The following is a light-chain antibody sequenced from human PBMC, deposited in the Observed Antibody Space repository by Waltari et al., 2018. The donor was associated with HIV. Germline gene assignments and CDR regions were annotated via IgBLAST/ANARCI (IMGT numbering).Light chain of an antibody. Sequence: DIQLTQSPSFLSASVGDRVTITCRASQDINNYLAWYQQKPGRAPTLLIYAASTLQSGVPSRFSGSGSGTRFTLTISSLQPEDFATYYCQQLNDYLAVTFGGGTKVEI. CDR1: QDINNY. J-gene: IGKJ4*01. V-gene: IGKV1-9*01. CDR2: AAS. CDR3: QQLNDYLAVT.